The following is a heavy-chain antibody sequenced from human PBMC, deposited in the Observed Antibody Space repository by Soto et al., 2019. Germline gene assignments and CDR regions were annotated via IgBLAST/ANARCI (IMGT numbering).Heavy chain of an antibody. D-gene: IGHD3-22*01. V-gene: IGHV1-69*01. CDR3: AKDNFVDSSGYSNLWYFDL. CDR1: GGTFSSYA. CDR2: IIPIFGTA. J-gene: IGHJ2*01. Sequence: QVQLVQSGAEVKKPGSSVKVSCKASGGTFSSYAISWVRQAPGQGLEWMGGIIPIFGTANYAQKFQGRVTITADESTSTAYMELSSLRSEDTAVYYCAKDNFVDSSGYSNLWYFDLWGRGTLVTVSS.